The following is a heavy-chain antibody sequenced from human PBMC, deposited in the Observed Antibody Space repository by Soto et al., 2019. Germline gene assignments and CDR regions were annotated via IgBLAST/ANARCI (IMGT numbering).Heavy chain of an antibody. D-gene: IGHD3-16*01. Sequence: QMPLVESGGGVVQPGRSLRLSCADSGLTFSNYALHWVRQAPGKGLDWVAAISSDGNNKYYADSVKGRFTISRDNSKNTLYLQMNSLRTEDTAVYYCTTIRLGPHDYWGQGTLVTVSS. V-gene: IGHV3-30-3*01. CDR1: GLTFSNYA. J-gene: IGHJ4*02. CDR2: ISSDGNNK. CDR3: TTIRLGPHDY.